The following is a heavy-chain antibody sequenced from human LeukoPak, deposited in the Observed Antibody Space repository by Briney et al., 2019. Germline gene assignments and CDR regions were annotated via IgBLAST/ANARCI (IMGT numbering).Heavy chain of an antibody. D-gene: IGHD6-6*01. J-gene: IGHJ4*02. CDR1: GFTFSDYY. CDR2: ISSSGSTI. Sequence: PGGSLSLSCAASGFTFSDYYRSWIRQAPGKGLEWVSYISSSGSTIYYADSVKGRFPISRDNAKNSLYLQMNSLRAEDTAVYYCASGDIAARRPFDYWGQGTLVTVSS. CDR3: ASGDIAARRPFDY. V-gene: IGHV3-11*01.